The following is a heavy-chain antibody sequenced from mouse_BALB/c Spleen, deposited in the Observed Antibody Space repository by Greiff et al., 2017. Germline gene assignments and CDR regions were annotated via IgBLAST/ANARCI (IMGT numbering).Heavy chain of an antibody. J-gene: IGHJ4*01. D-gene: IGHD1-1*01. V-gene: IGHV1-12*01. CDR3: ARRHYGSSYDYAMDY. CDR1: GYTFTSYN. CDR2: IYPGNGDT. Sequence: LQESGAELVKPGASVKMSCKASGYTFTSYNMHWVKQTPGQGLEWIGAIYPGNGDTSYNQKFKGKATLTADKSSSTAYMQLSSLTSEDSAVYYCARRHYGSSYDYAMDYWGQGTSVTVSS.